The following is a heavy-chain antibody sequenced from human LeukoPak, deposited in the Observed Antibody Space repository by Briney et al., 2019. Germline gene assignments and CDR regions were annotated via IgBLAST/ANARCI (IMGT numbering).Heavy chain of an antibody. CDR3: ARDKQRGYFDY. Sequence: PGGSLRLSCAASGFTFSSYAMSWVRQAPGKGLEWVANIKQDGSEKYYVDSVKGRFTISRDNAKNSLYLQMNSLRAEDTAVYYCARDKQRGYFDYWGQGTLVTVSS. D-gene: IGHD6-25*01. CDR2: IKQDGSEK. V-gene: IGHV3-7*01. J-gene: IGHJ4*02. CDR1: GFTFSSYA.